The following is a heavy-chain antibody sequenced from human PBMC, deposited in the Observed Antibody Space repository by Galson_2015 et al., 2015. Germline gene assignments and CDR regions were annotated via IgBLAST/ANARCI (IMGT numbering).Heavy chain of an antibody. J-gene: IGHJ5*02. Sequence: SLRLSCAASGSTFSNYGMHWVRQAPGKGLEWVAIIWHDGSNKYYAESVKGRFTISRANSKNTLFLQMNSMRAEDTDVYYCATDRGDMVAVPAANWFDPWGQGTLVTVSS. CDR2: IWHDGSNK. V-gene: IGHV3-33*01. CDR3: ATDRGDMVAVPAANWFDP. D-gene: IGHD2-2*01. CDR1: GSTFSNYG.